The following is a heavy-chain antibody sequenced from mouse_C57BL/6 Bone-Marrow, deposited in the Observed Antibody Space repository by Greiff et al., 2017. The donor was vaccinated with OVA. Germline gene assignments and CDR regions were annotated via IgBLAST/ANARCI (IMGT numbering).Heavy chain of an antibody. CDR2: ISNGGGST. D-gene: IGHD2-13*01. CDR3: ARDYSRYAMDY. J-gene: IGHJ4*01. V-gene: IGHV5-12*01. CDR1: GFTFSDYY. Sequence: EVMLVESGGGLVQPGGSLKLSCAASGFTFSDYYMYWVRQTPEKRLEWVAYISNGGGSTYYPDTVKGRFTISRDNAKNTLYLQMSRLKSEDTAMYYCARDYSRYAMDYWGQGTSVTVSS.